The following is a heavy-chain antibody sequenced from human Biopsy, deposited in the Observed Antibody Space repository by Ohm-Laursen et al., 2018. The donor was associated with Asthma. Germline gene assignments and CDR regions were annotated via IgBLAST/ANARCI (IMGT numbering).Heavy chain of an antibody. D-gene: IGHD5-12*01. CDR1: GFSFDDCA. J-gene: IGHJ4*02. CDR2: ISYDGNHK. CDR3: AKRRGYSGHDNDY. Sequence: SLRLSCAASGFSFDDCAMHWVRQAPGKGLEWVAVISYDGNHKFYEDSAKGRFTISRDNSKNTLYLQMNSLRTEDTAVYYCAKRRGYSGHDNDYWGQGTLVIVSS. V-gene: IGHV3-30*18.